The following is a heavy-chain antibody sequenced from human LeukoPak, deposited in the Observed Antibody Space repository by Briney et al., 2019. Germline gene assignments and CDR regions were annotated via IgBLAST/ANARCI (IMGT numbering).Heavy chain of an antibody. Sequence: ASVKVSCKASGYTFTSYAMNWVRQAPGQGLEWMGWINTNTGNPTYAQGFTGRFVFSLDTSVSTAYLQISSLKAEDTAVYYCARVRGATAIRWGDAFDIWGQGTMVTVSS. CDR2: INTNTGNP. CDR1: GYTFTSYA. D-gene: IGHD3-16*01. V-gene: IGHV7-4-1*02. CDR3: ARVRGATAIRWGDAFDI. J-gene: IGHJ3*02.